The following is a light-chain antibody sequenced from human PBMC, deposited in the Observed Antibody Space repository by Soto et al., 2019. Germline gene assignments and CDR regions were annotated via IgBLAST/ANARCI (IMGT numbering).Light chain of an antibody. V-gene: IGKV1D-12*01. CDR1: QAISTW. CDR2: AAS. Sequence: DIQMTQSPSSVSASVGDRVTITCRASQAISTWLAWYQQKPGKAPKLLIYAASNLQTGVPSRFRGSGSGTDFTLTISSLQPEDFATYYCQQANSFPRTFCQGTKVEIK. CDR3: QQANSFPRT. J-gene: IGKJ1*01.